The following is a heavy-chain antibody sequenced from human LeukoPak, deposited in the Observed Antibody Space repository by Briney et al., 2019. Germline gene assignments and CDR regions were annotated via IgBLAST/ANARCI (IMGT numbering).Heavy chain of an antibody. D-gene: IGHD1-26*01. CDR3: ATSGSYRFDY. Sequence: GGSLRLSCAASGFTSKTYWLNWVRQAPGKGPEWVSFISGTSNTIHYADSVKGRFTISRDNAQNSLYLQMNSLRGEDTAVYYCATSGSYRFDYWGQGTLVTVSS. V-gene: IGHV3-48*01. CDR1: GFTSKTYW. J-gene: IGHJ4*02. CDR2: ISGTSNTI.